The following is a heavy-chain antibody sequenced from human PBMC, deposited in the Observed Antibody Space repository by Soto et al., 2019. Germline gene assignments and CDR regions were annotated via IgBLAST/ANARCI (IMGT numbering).Heavy chain of an antibody. D-gene: IGHD3-16*01. Sequence: GGSLRLSCAASGFTVSSNYMSWVRQAPGKGLEWVSVIYSGGSTYYADSVKGRFTISRDNSKNTLYLQMNSLRAEDTAVYYCARDAQWILITFGGYGMDVWGQGTTVTVSS. CDR3: ARDAQWILITFGGYGMDV. CDR2: IYSGGST. V-gene: IGHV3-66*01. J-gene: IGHJ6*02. CDR1: GFTVSSNY.